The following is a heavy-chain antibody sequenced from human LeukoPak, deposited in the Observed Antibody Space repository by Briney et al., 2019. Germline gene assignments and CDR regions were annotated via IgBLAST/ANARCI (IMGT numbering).Heavy chain of an antibody. D-gene: IGHD4-17*01. CDR1: GFTFSSYE. J-gene: IGHJ4*02. V-gene: IGHV3-21*01. Sequence: PGGSLRLSCAASGFTFSSYEMNWVRQAPGKGLEWVSSISSSSSYIYYADSAKGRFTISRDNAKNSLYLQMNSLRAEDTAVYYCARDSRLPDYGDYSDYWGQGTLVTVSS. CDR2: ISSSSSYI. CDR3: ARDSRLPDYGDYSDY.